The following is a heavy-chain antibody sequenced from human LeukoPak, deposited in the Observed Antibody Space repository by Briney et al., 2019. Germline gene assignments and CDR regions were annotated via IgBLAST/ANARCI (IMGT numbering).Heavy chain of an antibody. CDR1: GGPLRGYY. Sequence: SETLSLTCAVYGGPLRGYYRSWIRQTPRQGLEWVGEINHSGSTNYNPSLKSRVTISVDTSKNQFSLKVSSVTAADTAVYYCARGRRFGELPGFDYWGGGTLVTVSS. D-gene: IGHD3-10*01. CDR2: INHSGST. J-gene: IGHJ4*02. V-gene: IGHV4-34*01. CDR3: ARGRRFGELPGFDY.